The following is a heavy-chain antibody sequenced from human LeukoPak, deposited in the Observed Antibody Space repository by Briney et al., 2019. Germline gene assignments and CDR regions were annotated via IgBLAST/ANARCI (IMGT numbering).Heavy chain of an antibody. CDR3: AKGPLLWD. CDR2: ISYDGSNT. Sequence: GGSLRLSCAASGFTFNSYGMHWVRQAPGKGLEWLAFISYDGSNTYYADSVKGRFTVSRDDSKSTLYLQMNSLRAEDTAVYYCAKGPLLWDWGQGTLVTVSS. D-gene: IGHD2/OR15-2a*01. V-gene: IGHV3-30*02. CDR1: GFTFNSYG. J-gene: IGHJ4*02.